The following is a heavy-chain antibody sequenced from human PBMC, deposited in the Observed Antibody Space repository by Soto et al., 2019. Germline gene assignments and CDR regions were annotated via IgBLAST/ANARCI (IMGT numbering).Heavy chain of an antibody. CDR3: ARDDEDGGYCDLGC. V-gene: IGHV4-30-2*01. J-gene: IGHJ4*02. D-gene: IGHD3-10*01. CDR2: IYHSGTA. CDR1: GDSISSGGFS. Sequence: SETLSLTCAVSGDSISSGGFSWTWIRQPPGGGLEWIGNIYHSGTASYNPALTSRVTFSIDSSKNLFSLTLRSVTAVDTAIYYCARDDEDGGYCDLGCWGQGTLVTVSS.